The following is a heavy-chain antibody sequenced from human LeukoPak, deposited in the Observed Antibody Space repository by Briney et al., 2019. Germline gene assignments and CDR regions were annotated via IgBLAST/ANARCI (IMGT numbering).Heavy chain of an antibody. Sequence: ASVKVSCKASGGTFSSYTINWVRQVTGQEPEWVGWMNPNSGRTGYAQKFQGRVTFTWNTAISTAYMELSSLRSEDTAVYYCAKHYQTTFDYWGQGTLVIVSS. CDR3: AKHYQTTFDY. CDR2: MNPNSGRT. D-gene: IGHD1-14*01. J-gene: IGHJ4*02. V-gene: IGHV1-8*01. CDR1: GGTFSSYT.